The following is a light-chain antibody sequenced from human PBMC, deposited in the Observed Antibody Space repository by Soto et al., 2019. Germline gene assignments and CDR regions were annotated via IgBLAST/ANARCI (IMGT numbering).Light chain of an antibody. CDR3: QHYYNTPPSIT. J-gene: IGKJ3*01. Sequence: PRERATLSCGASQTVRSSYLAWYQQKPGLAPRLLIYGASSRATGIPDRFSGSGSGTDFILTISRLEPEDFAVYYCQHYYNTPPSITFCPVNKLDTK. CDR1: QTVRSSY. CDR2: GAS. V-gene: IGKV3D-20*01.